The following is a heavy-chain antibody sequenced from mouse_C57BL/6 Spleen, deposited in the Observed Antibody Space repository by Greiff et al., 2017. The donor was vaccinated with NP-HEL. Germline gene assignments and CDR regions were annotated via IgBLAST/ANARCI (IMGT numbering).Heavy chain of an antibody. CDR1: GYTFTSYW. V-gene: IGHV1-69*01. J-gene: IGHJ1*03. D-gene: IGHD1-1*01. Sequence: VQLQQPGAELVMPGASVKLSCKASGYTFTSYWMHWVKQRPGQGLEWIGEIDPSDSYTNYNQKFKGKSTLTVDKSSSTAYMQLSSLTSEDSAVDVCASGSYYGSSYWYFDVWGTATTVTVSS. CDR2: IDPSDSYT. CDR3: ASGSYYGSSYWYFDV.